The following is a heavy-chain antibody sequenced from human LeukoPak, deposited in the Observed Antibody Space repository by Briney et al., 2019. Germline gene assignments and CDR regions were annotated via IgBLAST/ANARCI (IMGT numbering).Heavy chain of an antibody. J-gene: IGHJ4*02. V-gene: IGHV4-59*08. Sequence: SETLSLTCTVSGGSISSYYWSWIRQPPGKGLEWIGYIYYSGSTNYNPSLKSRVTISVDTSKNQFSLKLSSVTAADTAVYCCARSKKEGARVRASDYWGQGTLVTVSS. CDR1: GGSISSYY. CDR2: IYYSGST. D-gene: IGHD1-26*01. CDR3: ARSKKEGARVRASDY.